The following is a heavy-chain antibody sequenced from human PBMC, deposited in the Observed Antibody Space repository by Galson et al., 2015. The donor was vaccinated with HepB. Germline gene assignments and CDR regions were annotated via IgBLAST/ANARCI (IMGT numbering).Heavy chain of an antibody. CDR1: GFSFSSYA. CDR3: AKDRWFGEKAFEY. CDR2: VGGSGVYT. Sequence: SLRLSCAASGFSFSSYAMSWVRQTPGKGLDWVSTVGGSGVYTYYADSVKGRFAISRDNSKNTVYLQMNSLRADDTAVYYCAKDRWFGEKAFEYWGQGTPVTVSS. J-gene: IGHJ4*02. V-gene: IGHV3-23*01. D-gene: IGHD3-10*01.